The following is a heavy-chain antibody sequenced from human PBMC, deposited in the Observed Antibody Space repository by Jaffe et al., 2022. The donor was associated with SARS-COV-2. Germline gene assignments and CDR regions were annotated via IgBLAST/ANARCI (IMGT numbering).Heavy chain of an antibody. Sequence: QVQLVESGGGVVQPGRSLRLSCAASGFTFSSYGMHWVRQAPGKGLEWVAVISYDGSNKYYADSVKGRFTISRDNSKNTLYLQMNSLRAEDTAVYYCANLPGVVPAAQGDYWGQGTLVTVSS. CDR2: ISYDGSNK. V-gene: IGHV3-30*18. CDR1: GFTFSSYG. D-gene: IGHD2-2*01. CDR3: ANLPGVVPAAQGDY. J-gene: IGHJ4*02.